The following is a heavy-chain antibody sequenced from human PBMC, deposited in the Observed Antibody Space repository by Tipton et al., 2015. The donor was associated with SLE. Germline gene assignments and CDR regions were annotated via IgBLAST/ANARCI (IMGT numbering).Heavy chain of an antibody. CDR1: GGSISSYY. Sequence: TLSLTCTVSGGSISSYYWSWIRQPAGKGLEWIGRIYTSGSTNYNPSLKSRVTMSVDTSKNQFSLKLSSVTAADTAVYYCARDLASSGWLGWFDPWGQGTLVTVSS. V-gene: IGHV4-4*07. J-gene: IGHJ5*02. D-gene: IGHD6-19*01. CDR2: IYTSGST. CDR3: ARDLASSGWLGWFDP.